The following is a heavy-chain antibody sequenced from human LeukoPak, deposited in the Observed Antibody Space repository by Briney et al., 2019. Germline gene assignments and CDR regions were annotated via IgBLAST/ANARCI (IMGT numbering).Heavy chain of an antibody. D-gene: IGHD5-24*01. CDR3: ARHVNYNRCDY. CDR2: MNPDGSEE. V-gene: IGHV3-7*01. J-gene: IGHJ4*02. Sequence: PGGSLRLSCATSGFTFSNSWMAWVRQAPGKGLEWVANMNPDGSEEYYSDSMNGRFSISRDNAKNSAYLQMNSLGAEDTAVYYCARHVNYNRCDYWGQGTLVTVSS. CDR1: GFTFSNSW.